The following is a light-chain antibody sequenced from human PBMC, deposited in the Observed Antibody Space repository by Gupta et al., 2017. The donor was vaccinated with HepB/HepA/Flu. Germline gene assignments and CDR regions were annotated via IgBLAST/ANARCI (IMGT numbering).Light chain of an antibody. V-gene: IGKV3-11*01. CDR2: DAS. CDR1: QSVSSY. J-gene: IGKJ5*01. CDR3: QQRSNWNT. Sequence: EIVLTQSPATLSLSPGERATLSCRASQSVSSYLAWYQQKPGQAPRLLIYDASNRATGIPARFSGSGSGTDFTLTISSLVPEDFAVYYCQQRSNWNTFGQGTRLEIK.